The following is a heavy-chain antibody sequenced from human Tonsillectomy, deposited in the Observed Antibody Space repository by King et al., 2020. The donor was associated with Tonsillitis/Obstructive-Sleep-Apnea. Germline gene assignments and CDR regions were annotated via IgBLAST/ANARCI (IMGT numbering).Heavy chain of an antibody. CDR2: ISGGGGST. CDR3: AKVSPQAVADLGRNYYMDV. CDR1: GFTFSSYA. J-gene: IGHJ6*03. V-gene: IGHV3-23*04. Sequence: VQLVESGGGLVQPGGSLRLSCVASGFTFSSYAMSWVRQAPGKGREWVSTISGGGGSTYYADSVEGRFTISRDNSKNTLYLQMNSLRAEDTAVYYWAKVSPQAVADLGRNYYMDVWGKGTTVTVSS. D-gene: IGHD6-19*01.